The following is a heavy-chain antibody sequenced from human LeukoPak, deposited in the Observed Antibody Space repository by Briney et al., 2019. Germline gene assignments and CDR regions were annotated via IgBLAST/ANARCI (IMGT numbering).Heavy chain of an antibody. J-gene: IGHJ4*02. CDR2: ISGSGGST. V-gene: IGHV3-23*01. D-gene: IGHD4-17*01. CDR1: GFTFSSYA. Sequence: PGGSLRLSCAASGFTFSSYAMSWVRQAPGKGLEWVSAISGSGGSTYYADSVKGRFTISRDNAKNSLYLQMNSLRAEDTAVYYCAREASHDYGDYRYYFDYWGQGTLVTVSS. CDR3: AREASHDYGDYRYYFDY.